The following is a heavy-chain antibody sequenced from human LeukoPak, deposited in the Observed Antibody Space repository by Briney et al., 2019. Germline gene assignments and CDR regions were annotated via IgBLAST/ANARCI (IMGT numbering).Heavy chain of an antibody. Sequence: GASVKVSCKASGYTFTSYAMHWVRQAPGQRLEWMGWISAYNGNTNYAQKVQDRVTMTTDTSTSTAYMELRSLRSDDTAVYYCARDYATSGKYGGYWGQGTLVTVSS. D-gene: IGHD3-22*01. CDR2: ISAYNGNT. J-gene: IGHJ4*02. CDR3: ARDYATSGKYGGY. V-gene: IGHV1-18*01. CDR1: GYTFTSYA.